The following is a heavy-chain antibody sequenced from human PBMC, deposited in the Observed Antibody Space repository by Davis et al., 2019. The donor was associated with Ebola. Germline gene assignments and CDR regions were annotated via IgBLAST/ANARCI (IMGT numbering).Heavy chain of an antibody. Sequence: PGGSLRLSCAASGFTFSSYSMNWVRQAPGKGLEWVSSISSSSSYIYYADSVKGRFTISRDNAKNSLYLQMNSLRAEDTALYYCAKDMGVGSSSPSGYYYYGMDVWGKGTTVTVSS. D-gene: IGHD6-6*01. CDR2: ISSSSSYI. V-gene: IGHV3-21*04. CDR1: GFTFSSYS. CDR3: AKDMGVGSSSPSGYYYYGMDV. J-gene: IGHJ6*04.